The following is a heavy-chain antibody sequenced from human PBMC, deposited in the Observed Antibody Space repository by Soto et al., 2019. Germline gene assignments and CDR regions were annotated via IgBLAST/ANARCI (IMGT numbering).Heavy chain of an antibody. D-gene: IGHD6-13*01. CDR3: AKGSSPFYYYYGMDV. V-gene: IGHV3-23*01. J-gene: IGHJ6*02. Sequence: GGSLRLSCAASGFTFSSYAMSWVRQAPGKGLEWVSAISGSGGSTYYADSVKGRFTISRDNSKNTLYPQMNSLRAEDTAVYYCAKGSSPFYYYYGMDVWGQGTTVTVSS. CDR1: GFTFSSYA. CDR2: ISGSGGST.